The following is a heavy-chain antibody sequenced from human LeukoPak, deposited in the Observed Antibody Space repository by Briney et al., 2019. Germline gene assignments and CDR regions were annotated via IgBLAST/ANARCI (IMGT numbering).Heavy chain of an antibody. D-gene: IGHD3-22*01. J-gene: IGHJ4*02. V-gene: IGHV3-48*01. CDR2: ISSSSSTI. CDR1: GFTFSSYS. Sequence: PAGSLRLSCAASGFTFSSYSMNWVRQAPGKGLEWVSYISSSSSTIYYADSVKGRFTISRDNAKNSLYLQMNSLRAEDTAVYYCARGKSRYYDSSGYDYWGQGTLVTVSS. CDR3: ARGKSRYYDSSGYDY.